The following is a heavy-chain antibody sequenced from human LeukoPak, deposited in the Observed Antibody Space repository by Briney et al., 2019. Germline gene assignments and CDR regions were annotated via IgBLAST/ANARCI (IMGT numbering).Heavy chain of an antibody. CDR2: INHSGST. Sequence: SETLSLTCAVYGGSFSGYYWSWIRQPPGKGLEWIGEINHSGSTNYNPSLKSRVTISVDTSKNQFSLKLSSVTAADTAVYYCARQGSGHYSRLDYWGQGTLVTVSS. V-gene: IGHV4-34*01. D-gene: IGHD3-10*01. CDR3: ARQGSGHYSRLDY. CDR1: GGSFSGYY. J-gene: IGHJ4*02.